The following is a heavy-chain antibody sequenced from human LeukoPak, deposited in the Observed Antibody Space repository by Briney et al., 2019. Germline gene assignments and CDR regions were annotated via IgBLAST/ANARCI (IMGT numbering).Heavy chain of an antibody. D-gene: IGHD3-3*01. CDR3: AKDQREFWSGYLFRFDP. J-gene: IGHJ5*02. V-gene: IGHV3-23*01. CDR1: GFTFSSYV. CDR2: ISGSGGST. Sequence: PGGSLRLSCAASGFTFSSYVMSWVRLAPGKGLEWVSAISGSGGSTYYADSVKGRFTISRDNSKNTLYLQMNSLRAEDTAVYYCAKDQREFWSGYLFRFDPWGQGTLVTVSS.